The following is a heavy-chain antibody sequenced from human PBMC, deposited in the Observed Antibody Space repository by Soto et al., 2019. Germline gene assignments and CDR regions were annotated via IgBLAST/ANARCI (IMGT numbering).Heavy chain of an antibody. CDR2: ISYDGRNK. D-gene: IGHD6-19*01. CDR1: GFTFSSYG. V-gene: IGHV3-30*18. Sequence: QVQLVESGGGVVQPGRSLRLSCAASGFTFSSYGMHWVRQAPGKGLEWVAVISYDGRNKYYADSVKGRFTISRDNSKNTPYLQMNSLRAEDTAVYYCANSGWLDYWGQGTLVTVSS. J-gene: IGHJ4*02. CDR3: ANSGWLDY.